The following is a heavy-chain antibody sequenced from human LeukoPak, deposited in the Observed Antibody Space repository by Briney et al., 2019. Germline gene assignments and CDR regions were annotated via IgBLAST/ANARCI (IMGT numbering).Heavy chain of an antibody. CDR3: AKDQGPMWLVWDY. D-gene: IGHD6-19*01. V-gene: IGHV3-23*01. J-gene: IGHJ4*02. CDR2: ISGSGGST. Sequence: GGSQRLSCAASGFTFSSYAMSWVRQAPGKGLEWVSAISGSGGSTYYADSVKGRFTISRDNSKNTLSLQMNSLRAEDTAVYYCAKDQGPMWLVWDYWGQGTLVTVSS. CDR1: GFTFSSYA.